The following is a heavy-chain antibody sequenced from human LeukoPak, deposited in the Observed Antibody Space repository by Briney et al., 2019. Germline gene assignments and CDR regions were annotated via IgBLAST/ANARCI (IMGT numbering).Heavy chain of an antibody. Sequence: MPSETLSPTCTVSGGSISSSSYYWGWIRQPPGKGLEWIGSIYYSGSTYYNPSLKSRVTISVDTSKNQFSLKLSSVTAADTAVYYCAILQLERQYLDYWGQGTLVTVSS. CDR2: IYYSGST. CDR3: AILQLERQYLDY. J-gene: IGHJ4*02. V-gene: IGHV4-39*01. D-gene: IGHD1-1*01. CDR1: GGSISSSSYY.